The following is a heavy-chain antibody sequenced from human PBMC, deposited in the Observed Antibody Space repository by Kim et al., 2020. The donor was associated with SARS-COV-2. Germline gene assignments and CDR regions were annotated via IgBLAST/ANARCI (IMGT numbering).Heavy chain of an antibody. CDR3: ARGQVRFDP. CDR2: GNT. Sequence: GNTGYAQKCQCRVTMTRNTSKSKAYMELSSLRSEDTAVYYCARGQVRFDPWGQGTLVTVSS. V-gene: IGHV1-8*01. J-gene: IGHJ5*02.